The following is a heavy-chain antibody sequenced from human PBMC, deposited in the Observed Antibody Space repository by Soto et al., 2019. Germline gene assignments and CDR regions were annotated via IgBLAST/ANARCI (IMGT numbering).Heavy chain of an antibody. Sequence: QVHLVQSGAEVKKPGASVKVSCKGSGYTFTSYGISWVRQAPGQGLEWMGWISAHNHNTNYAQKPQGRGTVTTDTSTSTAYMELRSLRSDATAVYDCARGRYGDYWGQGTLVTVSS. CDR1: GYTFTSYG. CDR3: ARGRYGDY. D-gene: IGHD4-17*01. J-gene: IGHJ4*02. CDR2: ISAHNHNT. V-gene: IGHV1-18*01.